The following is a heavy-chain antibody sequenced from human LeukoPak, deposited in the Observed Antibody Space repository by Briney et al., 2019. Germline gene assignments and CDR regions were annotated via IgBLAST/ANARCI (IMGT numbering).Heavy chain of an antibody. J-gene: IGHJ5*02. V-gene: IGHV4-4*07. D-gene: IGHD2-2*01. CDR2: IYTSGST. Sequence: SSETLSLTCTVSGGSISSYYWSWIRQPAGKGLEWIGRIYTSGSTNYNPSLKSRVTMSVDTSKNQFSLKLSSVTAADTAVYYCARAGPYCSSTSCYSGEENWFDPWGQGTLVTVSS. CDR1: GGSISSYY. CDR3: ARAGPYCSSTSCYSGEENWFDP.